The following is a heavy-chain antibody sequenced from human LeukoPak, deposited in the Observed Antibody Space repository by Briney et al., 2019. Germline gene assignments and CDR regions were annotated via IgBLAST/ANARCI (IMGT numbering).Heavy chain of an antibody. V-gene: IGHV1-69*04. CDR3: ATRTAMVGNCLPEPCSRYFDL. CDR2: IIPILGIA. CDR1: GGTFSSYA. J-gene: IGHJ2*01. Sequence: SVRVSCKASGGTFSSYAISWVRQAPGQGLEWMGRIIPILGIANYAQKFQGRVTITADKSTSTAYMELSSLRSEDTAVYYCATRTAMVGNCLPEPCSRYFDLWGRGTLVTVSS. D-gene: IGHD5-18*01.